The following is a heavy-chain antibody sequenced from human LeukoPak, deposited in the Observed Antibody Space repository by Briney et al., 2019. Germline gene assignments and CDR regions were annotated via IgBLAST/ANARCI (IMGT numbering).Heavy chain of an antibody. V-gene: IGHV4-34*01. CDR2: INHSGST. CDR1: GWSFSGYY. J-gene: IGHJ5*02. D-gene: IGHD6-13*01. CDR3: APDKRPGIAAAGTANAFDP. Sequence: SETLSLTCAVYGWSFSGYYWSWIRQAPGNGLEWIGEINHSGSTNYNPSLKSRVTISVDTSKPQLSLKMSSVNAADTDVYYCAPDKRPGIAAAGTANAFDPWGQGTLVTVSS.